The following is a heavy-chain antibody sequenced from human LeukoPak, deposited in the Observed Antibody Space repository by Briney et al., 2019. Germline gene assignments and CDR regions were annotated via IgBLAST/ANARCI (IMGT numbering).Heavy chain of an antibody. D-gene: IGHD1-26*01. V-gene: IGHV1-69*06. CDR2: IIPIFGTA. Sequence: ASVKVSCKASGYTFTGYYMHWVRQAPGQGLEWMGGIIPIFGTANYAQKFQGRVTITADKSTSTAYMELNSLRSEDTAVYYCARGVSGSYSWNYFDYWGQGTLVTVSS. CDR1: GYTFTGYY. CDR3: ARGVSGSYSWNYFDY. J-gene: IGHJ4*02.